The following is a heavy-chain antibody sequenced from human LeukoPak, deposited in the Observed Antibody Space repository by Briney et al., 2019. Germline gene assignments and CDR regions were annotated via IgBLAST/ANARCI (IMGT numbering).Heavy chain of an antibody. D-gene: IGHD6-6*01. Sequence: SVKVSCKASGGTFSSYAISCVRQAPGQGLEWMGGIIPIFGTANYAQKFKGRVTITADESTSTAYMELSSLRSEDTAVYYCARDPGIAARPGYFQHWGQGTLVTVSS. V-gene: IGHV1-69*13. J-gene: IGHJ1*01. CDR2: IIPIFGTA. CDR3: ARDPGIAARPGYFQH. CDR1: GGTFSSYA.